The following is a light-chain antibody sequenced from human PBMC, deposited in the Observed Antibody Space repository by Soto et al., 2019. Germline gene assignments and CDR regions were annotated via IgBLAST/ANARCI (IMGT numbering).Light chain of an antibody. CDR2: DSS. V-gene: IGKV3-20*01. J-gene: IGKJ1*01. CDR3: QQYDISPWT. Sequence: EIVLTQSPATLSLSPGERATLSCRASQSVSSNFLAWCQHKPGQAPRLLIYDSSSRATGIPDRFSGSGSGTDFTLSIIRLEPEDFAVYYCQQYDISPWTFGQGTKVDIK. CDR1: QSVSSNF.